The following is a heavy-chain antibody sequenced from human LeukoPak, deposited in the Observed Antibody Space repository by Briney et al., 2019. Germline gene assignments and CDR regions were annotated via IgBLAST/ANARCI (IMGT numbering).Heavy chain of an antibody. Sequence: GGSLRLSCAASGFTFRNYGMHGVRQAPAKGLEWVAVISYDGTNKYYTDSVKGRFTISRDNPKNTLYLQMNSLSPDDTAVYYCAKDRPTYYYDSGSVGGSDYWGQGSLVTVSS. CDR2: ISYDGTNK. J-gene: IGHJ4*02. V-gene: IGHV3-30*18. D-gene: IGHD3-22*01. CDR3: AKDRPTYYYDSGSVGGSDY. CDR1: GFTFRNYG.